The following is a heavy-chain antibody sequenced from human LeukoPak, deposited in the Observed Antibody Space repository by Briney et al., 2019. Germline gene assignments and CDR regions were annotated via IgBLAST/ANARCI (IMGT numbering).Heavy chain of an antibody. Sequence: GGSLRLSCAASGFTFSSYAMSWVRQAPGKGLEWVSAISGSGGSTYYADSVKGRFTISRDNSKNTLYLQMNSLRAEDTAVYYCAKDLGIVVVIYYFDYWGQGTLVTVSS. V-gene: IGHV3-23*01. CDR3: AKDLGIVVVIYYFDY. CDR2: ISGSGGST. D-gene: IGHD3-22*01. J-gene: IGHJ4*02. CDR1: GFTFSSYA.